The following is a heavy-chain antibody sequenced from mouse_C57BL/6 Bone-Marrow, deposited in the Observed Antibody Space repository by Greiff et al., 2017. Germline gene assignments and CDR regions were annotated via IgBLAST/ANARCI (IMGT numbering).Heavy chain of an antibody. V-gene: IGHV1-55*01. CDR3: YDGRGY. J-gene: IGHJ4*01. Sequence: QVHVKQPGAELVKPGASVKMSCKASGYTFTSYWITWVKQRPGQGLEWIGDIYPGSGSTNYNEKFKSKATLTVDTSSSTAYMQLSSLTSEDSAVYYCYDGRGYWGQGTSVTVSS. CDR2: IYPGSGST. D-gene: IGHD2-12*01. CDR1: GYTFTSYW.